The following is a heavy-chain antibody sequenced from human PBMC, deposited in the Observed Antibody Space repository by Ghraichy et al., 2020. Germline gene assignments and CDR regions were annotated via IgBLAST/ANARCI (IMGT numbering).Heavy chain of an antibody. V-gene: IGHV4-34*01. CDR3: ARPGAYCSSTSGSCDGLDV. J-gene: IGHJ6*02. CDR2: ITHSGVT. Sequence: SETLSLTCAVYGGSFSDYYWTWIRQPPGKGLDWVGEITHSGVTNYNPSLKSRVTISVDTSKSHFSLKLRSVTAADTAVYYCARPGAYCSSTSGSCDGLDVGAKGPRSPSP. CDR1: GGSFSDYY. D-gene: IGHD2-2*01.